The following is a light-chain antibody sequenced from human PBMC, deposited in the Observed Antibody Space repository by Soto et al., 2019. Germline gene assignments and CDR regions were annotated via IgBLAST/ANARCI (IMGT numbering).Light chain of an antibody. J-gene: IGLJ2*01. Sequence: QCVLTQPPSVCGAPGLRVTISCTGSSSNIGAGYDVHWYQHLPETAPKLLIYGNTNRPSGVPDRFSGSKSGTSASLAITGLQAEDEADYYCQSYDGSLSGVIFGEGTKLTV. CDR3: QSYDGSLSGVI. CDR2: GNT. CDR1: SSNIGAGYD. V-gene: IGLV1-40*01.